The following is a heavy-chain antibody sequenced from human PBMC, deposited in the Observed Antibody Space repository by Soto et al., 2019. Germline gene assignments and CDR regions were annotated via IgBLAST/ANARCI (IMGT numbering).Heavy chain of an antibody. CDR1: EGTFNSYA. CDR2: IIPYYNTL. CDR3: ASGASRWYPYFFDS. Sequence: QAQVVQSGAEVRKPGSSVKLSCKASEGTFNSYAIDWVRQAPGQGLEWMGGIIPYYNTLNYAQKFQDRVTITADDSTNTVYMELSSLRSDDTAVYFCASGASRWYPYFFDSWAEGTLVTVSS. D-gene: IGHD6-13*01. V-gene: IGHV1-69*01. J-gene: IGHJ4*02.